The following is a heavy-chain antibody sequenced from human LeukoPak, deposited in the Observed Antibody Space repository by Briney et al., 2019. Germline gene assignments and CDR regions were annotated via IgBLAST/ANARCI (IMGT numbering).Heavy chain of an antibody. CDR3: ARHDGSSWYYAFDV. D-gene: IGHD6-13*01. CDR1: GVSISSYY. CDR2: INYSGST. V-gene: IGHV4-59*08. Sequence: PSEALSLTCTVSGVSISSYYWSWIRQPPGKGLEWIGYINYSGSTNYNPSLKSRVTISLDTSKNQFSLKLSSVTAADTAVYYCARHDGSSWYYAFDVWGQGTMVTVSS. J-gene: IGHJ3*01.